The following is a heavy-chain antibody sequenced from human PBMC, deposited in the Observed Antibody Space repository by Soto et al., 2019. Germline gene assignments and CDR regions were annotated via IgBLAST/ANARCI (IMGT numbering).Heavy chain of an antibody. V-gene: IGHV1-69*13. CDR1: GGTFSSYA. D-gene: IGHD3-3*01. Sequence: GASVKVSCKASGGTFSSYAISWVRQAPGQGLEWMGGIIPIFGTANYAQKFQGRVTITADESTSTAYMELSSLRSEDTAVYYCASFTQSPDWSGYYRPLGPGAYYYYGMDVWGQGTTVTVPS. CDR3: ASFTQSPDWSGYYRPLGPGAYYYYGMDV. CDR2: IIPIFGTA. J-gene: IGHJ6*02.